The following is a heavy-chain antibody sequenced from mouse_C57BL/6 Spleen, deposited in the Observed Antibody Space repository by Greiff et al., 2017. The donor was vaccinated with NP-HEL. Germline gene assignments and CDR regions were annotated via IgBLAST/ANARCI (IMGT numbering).Heavy chain of an antibody. J-gene: IGHJ2*01. V-gene: IGHV1-55*01. CDR3: ARPGSSYLYFDY. Sequence: QVHVKQSGAELVKPGASVKMSCKASGYTFTSYWITWVKQRPGQGLEWIGDIYPGSGSTNYNEKFKSKATLTVDTSSSTAYMQLSSLTSEDSAVYYCARPGSSYLYFDYWGQSTTLTVSS. CDR2: IYPGSGST. CDR1: GYTFTSYW. D-gene: IGHD1-1*01.